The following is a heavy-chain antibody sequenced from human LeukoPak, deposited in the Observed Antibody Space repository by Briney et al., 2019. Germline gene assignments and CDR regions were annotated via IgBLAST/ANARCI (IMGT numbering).Heavy chain of an antibody. CDR3: ARDGNYYGSGSYNNWFDP. J-gene: IGHJ5*02. Sequence: ASVKVSCKASGYTFTGYYMHWVRQAPGQGLEWMGWINPNSGGTNYAQKFQGRVTMTRDTSISTAYMELSRLRSDDTAVYYCARDGNYYGSGSYNNWFDPWGQGTLVTVSS. CDR2: INPNSGGT. CDR1: GYTFTGYY. D-gene: IGHD3-10*01. V-gene: IGHV1-2*02.